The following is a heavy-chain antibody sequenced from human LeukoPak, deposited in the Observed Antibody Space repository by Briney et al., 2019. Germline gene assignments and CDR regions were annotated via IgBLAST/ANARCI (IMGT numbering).Heavy chain of an antibody. Sequence: GGSLRPSCAASGFTVITNDMTWVRQAPGKGLEWVSVLYSDGNTKNPYSVQARFTIHRHNSKNTLYLEMNSLGPDDRAVYYCARGVEPLAANTLAYWGEGTLVTVPS. CDR3: ARGVEPLAANTLAY. CDR2: LYSDGNT. J-gene: IGHJ4*02. CDR1: GFTVITND. V-gene: IGHV3-53*01. D-gene: IGHD1-14*01.